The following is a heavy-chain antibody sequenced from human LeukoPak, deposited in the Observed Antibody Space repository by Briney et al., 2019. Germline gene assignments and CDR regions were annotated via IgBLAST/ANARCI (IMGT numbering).Heavy chain of an antibody. D-gene: IGHD3-22*01. CDR3: ARVFYDSSGYQVDY. J-gene: IGHJ4*02. V-gene: IGHV4-30-4*02. Sequence: PSETLSLTCTVSGGSISSGDYYWSWIRQPPGKGLEWIGYIYYSGSTYYNPSLKSRVTISVDTSKNQFSLKLSSVTAADTAVYYCARVFYDSSGYQVDYWGQGTLVTVSS. CDR1: GGSISSGDYY. CDR2: IYYSGST.